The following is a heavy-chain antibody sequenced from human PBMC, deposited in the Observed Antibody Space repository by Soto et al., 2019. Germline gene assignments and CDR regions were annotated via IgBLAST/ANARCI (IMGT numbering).Heavy chain of an antibody. CDR3: ARDAYYYYGMDV. Sequence: QVQLQQWGAGLLKPSETLSLTCAVYGGSFSGYYWSWIRQPPGKGLEWIGEINHSGSTNYNPSLKSRVTISVDTSKNQCSLKLSSVTAADTAVYYCARDAYYYYGMDVWGQGTTVTVSS. CDR2: INHSGST. V-gene: IGHV4-34*01. CDR1: GGSFSGYY. J-gene: IGHJ6*02.